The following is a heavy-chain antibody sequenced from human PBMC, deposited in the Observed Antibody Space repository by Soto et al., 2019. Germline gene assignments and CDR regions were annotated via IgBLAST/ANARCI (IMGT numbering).Heavy chain of an antibody. CDR1: GGSISSYY. CDR2: IYYSGST. D-gene: IGHD2-2*01. J-gene: IGHJ5*02. Sequence: PSETLSLTCTVSGGSISSYYWSWIRQPPGKGLEWIGYIYYSGSTNYNPSLKSRVTISVDTSKNQFSLKLSSVTAADTAVYYCARRADIVVVPAATRGGWFDPWGQGTLVTVSS. CDR3: ARRADIVVVPAATRGGWFDP. V-gene: IGHV4-59*08.